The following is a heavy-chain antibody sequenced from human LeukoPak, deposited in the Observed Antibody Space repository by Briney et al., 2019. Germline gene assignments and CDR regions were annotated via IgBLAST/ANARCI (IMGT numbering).Heavy chain of an antibody. CDR2: INPNSGGT. J-gene: IGHJ6*02. Sequence: ASVKVSCKASGYTFTGYYMHWVRQAPGQGLEWMGWINPNSGGTNYAQKFQGRVTMTRDTSISTAYMELSRLRSDDTAVYYCARERGEHCSGGSCYGYYYYGMDVWGQGTTVTVSS. D-gene: IGHD2-15*01. CDR3: ARERGEHCSGGSCYGYYYYGMDV. CDR1: GYTFTGYY. V-gene: IGHV1-2*02.